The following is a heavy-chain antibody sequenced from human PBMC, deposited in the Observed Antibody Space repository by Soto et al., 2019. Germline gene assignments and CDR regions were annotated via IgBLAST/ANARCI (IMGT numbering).Heavy chain of an antibody. J-gene: IGHJ4*02. CDR2: IYYSGST. V-gene: IGHV4-31*03. CDR3: ARTGSSDSDFDY. D-gene: IGHD2-15*01. Sequence: SETLSLTCTVSGGSISSGGYYWSWIRQHPGKGLEWIGYIYYSGSTYYNPSLKSRVTISVDTSKNQFSLKLSSVTAADTAVYYCARTGSSDSDFDYWGQGPLVTVSS. CDR1: GGSISSGGYY.